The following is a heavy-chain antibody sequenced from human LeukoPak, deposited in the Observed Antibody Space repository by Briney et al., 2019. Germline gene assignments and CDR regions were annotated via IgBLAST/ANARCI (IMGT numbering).Heavy chain of an antibody. V-gene: IGHV4-39*02. Sequence: PSETLSLTCTVSGGSISSSSYYWGWIRQPPGKGLEWIGSIYYSGSTYYNPSLKSRVTISVDTSKNQFSLKLSSVTAADTAVYYCARDDYYYDSSGYYAYWGQGTLVTVSS. CDR1: GGSISSSSYY. CDR3: ARDDYYYDSSGYYAY. CDR2: IYYSGST. J-gene: IGHJ4*02. D-gene: IGHD3-22*01.